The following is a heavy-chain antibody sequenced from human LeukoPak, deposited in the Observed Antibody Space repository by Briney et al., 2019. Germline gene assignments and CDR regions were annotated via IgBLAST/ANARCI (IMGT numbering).Heavy chain of an antibody. V-gene: IGHV4-59*08. CDR3: ARRGSSGWYADFDY. Sequence: PSETLSLTCTVSGGSITNYYWSWIRQPPGKALEWIGYISYSGSTNYNPSLKSRVTISVDTSKNQFSLKLTSVTAADTAVYYCARRGSSGWYADFDYWGHGTLVTVSS. CDR1: GGSITNYY. D-gene: IGHD6-19*01. J-gene: IGHJ4*01. CDR2: ISYSGST.